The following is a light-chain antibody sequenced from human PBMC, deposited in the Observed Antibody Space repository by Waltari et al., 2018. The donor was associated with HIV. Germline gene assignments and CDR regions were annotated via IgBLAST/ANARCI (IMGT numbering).Light chain of an antibody. CDR1: QDVSNY. V-gene: IGKV1-33*01. CDR3: QQYDNLPLT. Sequence: IQMTQSPSSLSASVGDRVPITCQASQDVSNYLDRYKRKPGKAPKLPSYAACNLETVATTRFSASDAGKDYTLTNSSLQPEDIATYYGQQYDNLPLTLGGGTKVEIK. CDR2: AAC. J-gene: IGKJ4*02.